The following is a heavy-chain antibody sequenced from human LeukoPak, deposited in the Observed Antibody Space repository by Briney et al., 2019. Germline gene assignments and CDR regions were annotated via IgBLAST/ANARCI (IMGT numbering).Heavy chain of an antibody. D-gene: IGHD3-10*01. CDR3: ARGLPRGVRIDP. CDR2: MDHSGIT. Sequence: PAETPSPTCAVSGGSFSGYSWTWIRQPPGKGPEWIGGMDHSGITNYNPSLKSRVTISVDTSKIQLSLKLTSVSAADTAVYYCARGLPRGVRIDPWGQGTLVTVSS. CDR1: GGSFSGYS. V-gene: IGHV4-34*01. J-gene: IGHJ5*02.